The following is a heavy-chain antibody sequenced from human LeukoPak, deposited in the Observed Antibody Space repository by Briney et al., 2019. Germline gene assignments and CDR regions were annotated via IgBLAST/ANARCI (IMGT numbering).Heavy chain of an antibody. CDR3: ARDNSVEDTAWWFDP. V-gene: IGHV1-46*01. CDR2: INPSGGST. D-gene: IGHD4-23*01. CDR1: GYTFTGYY. Sequence: ASVKVSCKASGYTFTGYYMHWVRQAPGQGLEWMGIINPSGGSTSYAQKFQGRVIMTRDMSTSTDYMELSSLRSEDTAVYYCARDNSVEDTAWWFDPWGQGTLVTVSS. J-gene: IGHJ5*02.